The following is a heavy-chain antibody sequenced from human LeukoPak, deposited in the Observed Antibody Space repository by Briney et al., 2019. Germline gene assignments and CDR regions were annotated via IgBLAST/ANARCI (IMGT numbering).Heavy chain of an antibody. V-gene: IGHV4-61*02. J-gene: IGHJ4*02. CDR1: GGSISITSYY. CDR2: IYTSGST. D-gene: IGHD3-10*01. Sequence: SETLSLTCTVSGGSISITSYYGRWIRQPAGEGLEWIGRIYTSGSTNYNPYLKSRVTMSVDTSKNQFSLKLSSVTAADTAVYYCARAMVRGGISHFDYWGQGTLVTVSS. CDR3: ARAMVRGGISHFDY.